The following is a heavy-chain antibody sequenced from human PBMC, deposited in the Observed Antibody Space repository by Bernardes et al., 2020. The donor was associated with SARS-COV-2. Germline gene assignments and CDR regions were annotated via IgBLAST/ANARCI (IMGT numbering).Heavy chain of an antibody. CDR3: AGSSCGIDCYIGGLRSWDYGMDV. Sequence: SETLSLTCTVSGGSISNSNYYWGWIRQPPGKGLEWIGSIYSSGTTYYNPSLQRRVTKSLDTSKNQFSLRLTSVTAADTAVYYCAGSSCGIDCYIGGLRSWDYGMDVWGQGTTVTVSS. CDR1: GGSISNSNYY. D-gene: IGHD2-21*02. V-gene: IGHV4-39*01. J-gene: IGHJ6*02. CDR2: IYSSGTT.